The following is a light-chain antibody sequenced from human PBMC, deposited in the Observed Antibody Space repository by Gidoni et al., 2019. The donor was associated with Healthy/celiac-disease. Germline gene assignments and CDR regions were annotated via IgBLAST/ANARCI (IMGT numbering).Light chain of an antibody. J-gene: IGLJ1*01. CDR3: AAWDDGLNGYV. CDR1: SSNIGSNT. Sequence: HSVLTQPPSASGTPGQRVTISCSGSSSNIGSNTVNWYQQLPVTAPKLLIYSNNQRPSGVPDRFSGSKSGTSASLAISGLQSEDEADYYCAAWDDGLNGYVFGTGTKVTVL. V-gene: IGLV1-44*01. CDR2: SNN.